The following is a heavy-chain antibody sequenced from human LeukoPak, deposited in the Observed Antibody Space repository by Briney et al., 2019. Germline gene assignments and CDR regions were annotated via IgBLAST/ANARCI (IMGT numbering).Heavy chain of an antibody. Sequence: GGSLRLSCAASGFTFSSYAMHWVRQAPGKGLEWVAVISYDGSNKHYADSVKGRFTISRDNSKNTLYLQMNTLRVEDTAVYYCAKGRLLGAPWGMDVWGQGTTVTVSS. CDR3: AKGRLLGAPWGMDV. D-gene: IGHD1-26*01. CDR2: ISYDGSNK. V-gene: IGHV3-30*04. CDR1: GFTFSSYA. J-gene: IGHJ6*02.